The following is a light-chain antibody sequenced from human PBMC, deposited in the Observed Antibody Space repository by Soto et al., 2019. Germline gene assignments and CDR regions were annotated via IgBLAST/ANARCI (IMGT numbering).Light chain of an antibody. J-gene: IGLJ1*01. CDR2: EVS. V-gene: IGLV2-14*01. CDR1: SCDVGGYNS. CDR3: NSYRHSTTLV. Sequence: QSALTQPASVSGSPGQSITISCTGTSCDVGGYNSVSWFQQHPSKAPKLIIYEVSHRPSGVSIRFSGSKSGNTASLTISGLQAEDEADYYCNSYRHSTTLVFGTGTKVTVL.